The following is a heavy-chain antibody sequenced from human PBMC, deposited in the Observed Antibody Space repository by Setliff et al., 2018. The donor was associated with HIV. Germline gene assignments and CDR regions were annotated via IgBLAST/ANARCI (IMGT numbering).Heavy chain of an antibody. J-gene: IGHJ5*02. V-gene: IGHV5-51*01. Sequence: GESLKISCKGFGYYFPNSWIVWVRQMPGQGLGWMGVIYPGDSDTMYSPVFEGQLTISVDTSINTAYLQWNSLKASDSGIYYCAKSSGSYPLGFDPWGQGTLVTVSS. CDR3: AKSSGSYPLGFDP. CDR2: IYPGDSDT. D-gene: IGHD3-16*02. CDR1: GYYFPNSW.